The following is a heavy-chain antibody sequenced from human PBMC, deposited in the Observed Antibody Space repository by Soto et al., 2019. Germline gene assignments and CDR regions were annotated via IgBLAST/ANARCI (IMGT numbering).Heavy chain of an antibody. CDR1: GYTFTSYY. Sequence: ASVKVSCKASGYTFTSYYMHWVRQAPGQGLEWMGIINPSGGSTSYAQKFQGRVTMTRHTSTSTVYMELSSLRSEDTAVYYCAGGGDNIIVMGGMDVWGQGTTVTVSS. D-gene: IGHD3-22*01. J-gene: IGHJ6*02. CDR2: INPSGGST. CDR3: AGGGDNIIVMGGMDV. V-gene: IGHV1-46*01.